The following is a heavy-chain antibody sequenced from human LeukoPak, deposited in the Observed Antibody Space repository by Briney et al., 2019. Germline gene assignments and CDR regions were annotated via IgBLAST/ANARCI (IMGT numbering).Heavy chain of an antibody. D-gene: IGHD6-6*01. CDR1: GVSICTYY. CDR2: IHASGPT. J-gene: IGHJ4*02. CDR3: ARHDAGIAARPFDN. Sequence: SETLSLTCTVSGVSICTYYWSWIRRPPGKGLEWIAYIHASGPTNYNPSLKSRITISVDTSKNQFSLKLSSVTAADTAVYYCARHDAGIAARPFDNWGQGTLVTVSS. V-gene: IGHV4-4*09.